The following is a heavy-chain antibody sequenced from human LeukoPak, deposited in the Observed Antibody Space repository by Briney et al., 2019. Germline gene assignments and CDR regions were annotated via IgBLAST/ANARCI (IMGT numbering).Heavy chain of an antibody. Sequence: GGSLRLSCAASGFTFSSYSMNWVRQAPGKGLEWVSSISSSSSYIYYADSVKGRFTISRDNAKNSLYLQMNSLRAEDTAMYYCAKGVYSYGSGRSYGMDVWGQGTTVTVSS. CDR1: GFTFSSYS. CDR2: ISSSSSYI. J-gene: IGHJ6*02. CDR3: AKGVYSYGSGRSYGMDV. V-gene: IGHV3-21*04. D-gene: IGHD3-10*01.